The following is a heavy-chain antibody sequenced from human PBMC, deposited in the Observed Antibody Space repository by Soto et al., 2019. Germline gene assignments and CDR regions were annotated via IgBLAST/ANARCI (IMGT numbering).Heavy chain of an antibody. D-gene: IGHD6-19*01. V-gene: IGHV3-23*01. J-gene: IGHJ4*02. Sequence: GGSLRLSCAASGFTFSSYAMNWVRQAPGKGLEWVSTISGSGGSTYYADSVKGRFAISRDNSKNTLFLQMSSLRAEDTAVYNCAREEGGWVDRLDCWGQGTLVTVSS. CDR3: AREEGGWVDRLDC. CDR2: ISGSGGST. CDR1: GFTFSSYA.